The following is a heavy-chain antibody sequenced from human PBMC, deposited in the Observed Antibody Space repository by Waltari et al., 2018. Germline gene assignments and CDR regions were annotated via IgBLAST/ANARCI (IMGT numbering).Heavy chain of an antibody. J-gene: IGHJ6*02. V-gene: IGHV4-4*07. CDR1: GGSISSFY. CDR2: MYTTGSI. D-gene: IGHD2-2*01. Sequence: QVQLQESGPGLVKPSETLSLTCTVSGGSISSFYWSWVRQSAGKGLEWIGRMYTTGSINYNPSLKSRVAMSVETAENQFSLKLRSVTVADTAVYYCTRTSTSRHNYYYAMDVWGQGTTVTVSS. CDR3: TRTSTSRHNYYYAMDV.